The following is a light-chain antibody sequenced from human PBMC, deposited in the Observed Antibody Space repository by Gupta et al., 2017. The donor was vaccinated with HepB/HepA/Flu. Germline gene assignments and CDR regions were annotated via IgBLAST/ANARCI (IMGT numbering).Light chain of an antibody. CDR2: GKN. CDR1: SLRSYY. V-gene: IGLV3-19*01. CDR3: NSRDSSGNHLL. J-gene: IGLJ2*01. Sequence: SSELTQDPAVSVALGQTVRITCQGDSLRSYYASWYQQKPGQAPVLVIYGKNNRPSGIPDRFSCSSSGNTASLTITGAQAEDEADYYCNSRDSSGNHLLFGGGTKLTVL.